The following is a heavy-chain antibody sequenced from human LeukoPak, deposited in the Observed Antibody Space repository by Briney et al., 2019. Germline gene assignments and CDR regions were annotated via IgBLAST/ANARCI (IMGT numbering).Heavy chain of an antibody. J-gene: IGHJ4*02. V-gene: IGHV4-31*03. CDR1: GGSIISGGYY. D-gene: IGHD2-15*01. CDR2: IYYSGRT. Sequence: SQTLSLTCTVSGGSIISGGYYWSWIRQHPGKGLEWIGYIYYSGRTYYNPSLKSRVTISVDTSKNQFSLTLNSVTAADTAVYYCARDNTPRNYFDYWGQGTLVTVSS. CDR3: ARDNTPRNYFDY.